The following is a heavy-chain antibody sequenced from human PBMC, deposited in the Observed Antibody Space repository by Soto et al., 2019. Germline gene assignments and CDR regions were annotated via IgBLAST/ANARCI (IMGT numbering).Heavy chain of an antibody. Sequence: PSETLSLTCTVSGGSISSYYWSWIRQPPGKGLEWIGYIYYSGSTNYNPSLKSRVTISVDTSKNQFSLKLSSVTAADTAVYYCAGQGDIVVAVAPDAFDIWGQGTMVTVSS. D-gene: IGHD2-15*01. CDR2: IYYSGST. J-gene: IGHJ3*02. CDR3: AGQGDIVVAVAPDAFDI. CDR1: GGSISSYY. V-gene: IGHV4-59*08.